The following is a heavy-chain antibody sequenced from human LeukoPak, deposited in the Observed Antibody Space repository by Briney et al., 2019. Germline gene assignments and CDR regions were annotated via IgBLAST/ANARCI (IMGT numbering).Heavy chain of an antibody. Sequence: GGSLRLSCAASGFSFSAYWIHWVRQAPGKGLVWVSSIKSDGSVTSYADAVKGRFTLSADNAKNTQYLQMNSLRAEDTAMYYCALDINGDLFHIWGQGTPVTVSS. CDR2: IKSDGSVT. CDR1: GFSFSAYW. J-gene: IGHJ4*02. CDR3: ALDINGDLFHI. D-gene: IGHD2-21*01. V-gene: IGHV3-74*01.